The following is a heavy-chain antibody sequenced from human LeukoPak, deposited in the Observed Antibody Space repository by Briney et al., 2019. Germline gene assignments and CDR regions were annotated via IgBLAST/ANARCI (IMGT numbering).Heavy chain of an antibody. CDR2: IYPGDSDT. D-gene: IGHD1-26*01. V-gene: IGHV5-51*01. CDR3: ARPRGWETPCDY. CDR1: GYIFTSYW. Sequence: KNGASLQISCKGSGYIFTSYWIGWVRQLPGKGLEWMGIIYPGDSDTRYSPSFQGQVTISADKSISTAYLQWSSLKASDTAMYYCARPRGWETPCDYWGQGTLVTVSS. J-gene: IGHJ4*02.